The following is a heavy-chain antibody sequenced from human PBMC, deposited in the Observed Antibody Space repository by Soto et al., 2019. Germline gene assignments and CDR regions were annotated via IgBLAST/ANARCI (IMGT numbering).Heavy chain of an antibody. CDR1: GFTFSSYA. J-gene: IGHJ6*02. D-gene: IGHD5-18*01. Sequence: EVQLLESGGGLVQPGGSLRLSCAASGFTFSSYAMSWVRQAPGKGLEWVSAISGSGGSTYYADSVKGRFTISRDNSKNTLDLQMNSLRAEDTAVYYCAKPIQLWSYYYGMDVWGQGTTVTVSS. V-gene: IGHV3-23*01. CDR3: AKPIQLWSYYYGMDV. CDR2: ISGSGGST.